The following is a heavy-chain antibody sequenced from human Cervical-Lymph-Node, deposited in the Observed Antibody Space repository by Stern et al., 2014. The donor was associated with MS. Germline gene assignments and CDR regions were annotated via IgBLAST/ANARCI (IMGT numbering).Heavy chain of an antibody. CDR3: AKPAVARYFYP. CDR2: ISYDGSSQ. Sequence: VQLEESGGGVVQTGRALRLSCAASGFIFGSQAMHWVRQAPGKGLDWVAGISYDGSSQHYADSVKGRFKISRRNSNNTLYLQMNSLRAEDTAVYYFAKPAVARYFYPWGQGTHVTVSS. CDR1: GFIFGSQA. J-gene: IGHJ5*02. V-gene: IGHV3-30-3*02. D-gene: IGHD6-19*01.